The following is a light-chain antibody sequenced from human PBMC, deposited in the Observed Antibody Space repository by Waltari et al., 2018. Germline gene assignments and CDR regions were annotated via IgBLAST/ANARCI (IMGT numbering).Light chain of an antibody. V-gene: IGLV3-21*04. CDR2: YDS. Sequence: SYVLTQPPSVSVAPGQTARITCGGNDIGSKSVHWYQQKPGQAPVLVIFYDSDRPSGIPELFSGSNSGNTATLSISRVEAGDEAGYYCQVWASSTDHHAVFGGGTQLTVL. CDR3: QVWASSTDHHAV. J-gene: IGLJ7*01. CDR1: DIGSKS.